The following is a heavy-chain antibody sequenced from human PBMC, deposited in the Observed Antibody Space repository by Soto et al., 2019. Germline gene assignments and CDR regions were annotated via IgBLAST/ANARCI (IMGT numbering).Heavy chain of an antibody. Sequence: LXLXCAASGFTFAKXAMNWVHQAPGQGLEWVSAISCGGSTAYYADYVKGRFTISRENSRNTVHLQIDSLRVEQTAIYYCAKELEIVLMVHAASASWGQGIPVTVSS. CDR2: ISCGGSTA. CDR3: AKELEIVLMVHAASAS. CDR1: GFTFAKXA. V-gene: IGHV3-23*01. D-gene: IGHD2-8*01. J-gene: IGHJ5*02.